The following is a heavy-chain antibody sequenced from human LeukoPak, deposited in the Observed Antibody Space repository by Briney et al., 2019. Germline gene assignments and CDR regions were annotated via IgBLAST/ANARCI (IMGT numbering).Heavy chain of an antibody. CDR3: AKDNGYYDSSGYVDY. D-gene: IGHD3-22*01. V-gene: IGHV3-9*01. Sequence: GGSLRLSCAASGFTFDDYAMHWVRQAPGKGLEWVSGISWNSGSIGYADSVKGRFTISRDNAKNSLYLQMNSLRAEDTALYYCAKDNGYYDSSGYVDYWGQGTLVTVSS. CDR2: ISWNSGSI. CDR1: GFTFDDYA. J-gene: IGHJ4*02.